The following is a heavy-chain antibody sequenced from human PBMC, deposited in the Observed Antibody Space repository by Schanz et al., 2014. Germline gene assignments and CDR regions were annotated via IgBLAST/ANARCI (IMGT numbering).Heavy chain of an antibody. D-gene: IGHD3-9*01. CDR1: GGTFSSYA. Sequence: SCKASGGTFSSYAISWVRQAPGQGLEWMGWISAHNGRIEYAQKFQGRVTITADESTGTAYMELRRLRSEETAVDYCELQSDISKGSYINSFDRRGQWNMVSV. V-gene: IGHV1-69*01. CDR3: ELQSDISKGSYINSFDR. J-gene: IGHJ3*02. CDR2: ISAHNGRI.